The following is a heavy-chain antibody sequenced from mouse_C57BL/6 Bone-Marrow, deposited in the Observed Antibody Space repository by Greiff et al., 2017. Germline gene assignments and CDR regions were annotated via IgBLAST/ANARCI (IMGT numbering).Heavy chain of an antibody. Sequence: LQQSGGGLVKPGGSLKLSCAASGFTFSSYTMSWVRQTPEKRLEWVATISGGGGNTYYPDSVKGRFTISRDNAKNTLYLQMSSLRSEDTALYYCARRKNYDGSSMDYWGQGTSVTVSS. D-gene: IGHD1-1*01. J-gene: IGHJ4*01. CDR2: ISGGGGNT. CDR3: ARRKNYDGSSMDY. V-gene: IGHV5-9*01. CDR1: GFTFSSYT.